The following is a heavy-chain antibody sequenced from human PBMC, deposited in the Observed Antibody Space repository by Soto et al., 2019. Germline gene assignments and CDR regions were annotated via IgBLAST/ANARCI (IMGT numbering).Heavy chain of an antibody. Sequence: GGSLRLSCAGSGFTFSSYAMHWVRQAPGKGLEWVAVVSHDGRNTHYADSVKGRFTISRDSSSNTVSLEMTSLRAEDTAVYYCAKGGRQWLVTSDFNYWGQGALVTVSS. CDR3: AKGGRQWLVTSDFNY. V-gene: IGHV3-30*18. D-gene: IGHD6-19*01. J-gene: IGHJ4*02. CDR1: GFTFSSYA. CDR2: VSHDGRNT.